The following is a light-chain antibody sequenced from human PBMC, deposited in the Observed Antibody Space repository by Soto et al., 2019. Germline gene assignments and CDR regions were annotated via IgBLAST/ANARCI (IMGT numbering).Light chain of an antibody. CDR1: SSDVGGYNY. V-gene: IGLV2-14*01. CDR3: SSYTSSSTFAYV. CDR2: EVS. J-gene: IGLJ1*01. Sequence: QSALTQPASVSGSPGQSITISCTGTSSDVGGYNYVSWYQQHPGKAPKLMIYEVSNRPSGVSNRFSGSKSGNTSSLTISGLQAEDEADYYCSSYTSSSTFAYVFGTGTKRTVL.